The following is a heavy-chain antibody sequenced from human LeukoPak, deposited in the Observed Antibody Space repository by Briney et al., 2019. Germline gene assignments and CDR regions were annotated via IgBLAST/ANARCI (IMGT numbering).Heavy chain of an antibody. Sequence: PSETLSLTCAVYGGSFSGYYWSWIRQPPGKGLEWIGEINHSGSTNYNPSLKSRVTISVDTSKNQFSLKLSSVTAADTAVYYCARDSRDYYDSSGYYYPNYYYYMDVWGKGTTVTISS. CDR1: GGSFSGYY. CDR2: INHSGST. J-gene: IGHJ6*03. D-gene: IGHD3-22*01. V-gene: IGHV4-34*01. CDR3: ARDSRDYYDSSGYYYPNYYYYMDV.